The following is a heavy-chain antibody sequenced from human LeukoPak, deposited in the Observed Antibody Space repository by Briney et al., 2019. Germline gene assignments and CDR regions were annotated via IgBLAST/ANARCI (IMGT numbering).Heavy chain of an antibody. CDR2: IWYDGSNT. J-gene: IGHJ5*02. CDR3: AKDSEGYWFDP. CDR1: GFTFRSYG. V-gene: IGHV3-30*02. Sequence: GGSLRLSCAASGFTFRSYGMHWVRQAPGKGLEWVAFIWYDGSNTYYADSVKGRFTISRDNSKNTLYLQMNSLRAEDTAVYYCAKDSEGYWFDPWGQGTLVTVSS.